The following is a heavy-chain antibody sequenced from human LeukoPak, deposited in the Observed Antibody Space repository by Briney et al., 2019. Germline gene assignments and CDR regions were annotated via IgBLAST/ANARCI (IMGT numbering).Heavy chain of an antibody. Sequence: GGSLRLSCAASGFTFSAYWMHWVRQVPGKGLVWVSRINNDGTATFFADSVKGRFTISRDNAKNSLYLQMNSLRAEDTALYYCARVRDPGVTHHFDYWGQGTLVTVSS. CDR2: INNDGTAT. J-gene: IGHJ4*02. CDR1: GFTFSAYW. V-gene: IGHV3-74*01. D-gene: IGHD2-21*02. CDR3: ARVRDPGVTHHFDY.